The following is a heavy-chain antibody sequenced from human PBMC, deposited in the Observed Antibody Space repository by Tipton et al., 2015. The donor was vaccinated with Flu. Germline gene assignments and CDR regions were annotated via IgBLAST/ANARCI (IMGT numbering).Heavy chain of an antibody. CDR3: ARLAVTYYFDY. J-gene: IGHJ4*02. CDR1: GGSISSYY. Sequence: TLSLTCTVSGGSISSYYWSWIRQPPGKGLGWIGYIYYSGSTNYNPSLKSRVTISVDTSKNQFSLKLSSVTAADTAVYYCARLAVTYYFDYWGQGTLVTVSS. D-gene: IGHD6-25*01. V-gene: IGHV4-59*08. CDR2: IYYSGST.